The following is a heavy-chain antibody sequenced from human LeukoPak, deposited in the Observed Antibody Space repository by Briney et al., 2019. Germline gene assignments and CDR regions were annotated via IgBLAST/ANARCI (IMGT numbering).Heavy chain of an antibody. CDR1: GGPISSYY. D-gene: IGHD5-24*01. V-gene: IGHV4-59*01. Sequence: SETLSLTCIVSGGPISSYYWSWIRQTPGKGLEWIGDIFYRGTTNYNPSLKRRVTISVDTTNNHFSLKLSSVTAADTAIYYCARTGDGYNYYNYYYMDVWGKGTTVTVSS. CDR2: IFYRGTT. CDR3: ARTGDGYNYYNYYYMDV. J-gene: IGHJ6*03.